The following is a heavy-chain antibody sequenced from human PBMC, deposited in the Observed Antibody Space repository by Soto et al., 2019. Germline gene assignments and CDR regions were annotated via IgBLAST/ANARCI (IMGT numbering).Heavy chain of an antibody. CDR2: ISYDGSNK. Sequence: QVQLVESGGGVVQPGRSLRLSCAASGFTFSSYGMHWVRQAPGKGLGWVAVISYDGSNKYYADSVKGRFTISRDNSKNTLYLQMISVRAEDTAVYYCARSPYSVSYLAYFDYWGQGTLVTVSS. V-gene: IGHV3-30*03. CDR3: ARSPYSVSYLAYFDY. D-gene: IGHD1-26*01. CDR1: GFTFSSYG. J-gene: IGHJ4*02.